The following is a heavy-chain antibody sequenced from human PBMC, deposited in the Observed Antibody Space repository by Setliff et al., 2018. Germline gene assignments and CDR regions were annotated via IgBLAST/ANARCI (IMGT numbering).Heavy chain of an antibody. V-gene: IGHV4-4*07. CDR3: AREQWLDPPGYYYMDV. D-gene: IGHD6-19*01. CDR2: IYIGGSA. CDR1: GGSISSYY. J-gene: IGHJ6*03. Sequence: SATLSLTCTVSGGSISSYYWSWIRQPAGKGLEWIGHIYIGGSANCNPSLKSRVTMSIDTSKNQFSLKLNSVTAADMAVYYCAREQWLDPPGYYYMDVWAKGTTVTVSS.